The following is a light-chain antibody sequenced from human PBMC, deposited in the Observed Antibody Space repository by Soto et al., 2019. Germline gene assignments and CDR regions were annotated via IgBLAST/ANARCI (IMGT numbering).Light chain of an antibody. V-gene: IGLV2-14*01. Sequence: QSALTQPASVSGSPGHSIAISCTGTSSDVGGYNYVSWYQQHPGKTPNLMIYDVSNRPSGVSNRFSGSKSGNTASLTISGLQAEDEADYYCSSYTSSSTWVFGGGTKVTVL. CDR1: SSDVGGYNY. CDR2: DVS. CDR3: SSYTSSSTWV. J-gene: IGLJ3*02.